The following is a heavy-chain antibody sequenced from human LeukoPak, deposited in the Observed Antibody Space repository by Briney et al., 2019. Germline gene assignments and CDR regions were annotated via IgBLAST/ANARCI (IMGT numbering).Heavy chain of an antibody. CDR2: ISSSSTI. Sequence: PGGSLRLSCAASGFTFSSYSMNWVRQAPGKGLEWVSYISSSSTIYYADSVKGRFTISRDNAKNSLYLQMNSLRAEDTAVYYCAELGTTMIGGVWGKGTTVTISS. D-gene: IGHD3-10*02. CDR1: GFTFSSYS. V-gene: IGHV3-48*01. J-gene: IGHJ6*04. CDR3: AELGTTMIGGV.